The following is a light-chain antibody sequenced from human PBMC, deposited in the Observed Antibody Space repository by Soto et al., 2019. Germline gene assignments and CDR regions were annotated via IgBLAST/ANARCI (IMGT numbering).Light chain of an antibody. Sequence: VVMTQSPATLSVSPGERATLSCRSSQSVSSSYLAWYQQKPGQAPRLLIYGASSRATGIPDRFSGSGSGTDFTLTISRLGPEDFAVYYCQQYGSSWWTFGQGTKVDI. V-gene: IGKV3-20*01. CDR1: QSVSSSY. CDR2: GAS. J-gene: IGKJ1*01. CDR3: QQYGSSWWT.